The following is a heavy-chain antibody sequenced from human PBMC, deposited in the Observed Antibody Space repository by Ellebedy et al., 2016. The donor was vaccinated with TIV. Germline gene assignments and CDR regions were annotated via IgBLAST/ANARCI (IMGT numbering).Heavy chain of an antibody. D-gene: IGHD3-3*01. J-gene: IGHJ5*02. V-gene: IGHV1-46*01. CDR1: GYTFTSYY. CDR3: ARGGPMIFGVVIVYNWFDP. Sequence: AASVKVSCKASGYTFTSYYMHWVRQAPRQGLEWMGIIHPSGGSTSYAQKFQGRVTMTRDTSTSTIYMELSSLRSEDTAVYYCARGGPMIFGVVIVYNWFDPWGQGTLVTVSS. CDR2: IHPSGGST.